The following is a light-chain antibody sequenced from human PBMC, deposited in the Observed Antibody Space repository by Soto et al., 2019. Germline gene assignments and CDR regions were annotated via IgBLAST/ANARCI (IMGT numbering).Light chain of an antibody. V-gene: IGLV1-44*01. CDR2: SNN. Sequence: QSVLTQPPSASGTPGQRVTISCSGSSSNIGSNTVNWYQQLPGTAPKLLIYSNNQRPSGVPDRFSGSKSGTSASLAISGLQSEDEADYYSAAWDDSLNGDVFGTGTKVTVL. CDR1: SSNIGSNT. J-gene: IGLJ1*01. CDR3: AAWDDSLNGDV.